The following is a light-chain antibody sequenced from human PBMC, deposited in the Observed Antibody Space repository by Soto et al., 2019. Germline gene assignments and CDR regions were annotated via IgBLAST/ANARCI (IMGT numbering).Light chain of an antibody. CDR3: QQRSNWPRT. CDR1: QSVSSS. Sequence: EIVLTQSPATLSLSPGERATLSCRASQSVSSSLAWYQQKPGQAPRLLIYDASNRATGIPARFSGSGSGTDFTLTISSLEPEDFAVYYCQQRSNWPRTFGQGTMLEIK. J-gene: IGKJ2*01. CDR2: DAS. V-gene: IGKV3-11*01.